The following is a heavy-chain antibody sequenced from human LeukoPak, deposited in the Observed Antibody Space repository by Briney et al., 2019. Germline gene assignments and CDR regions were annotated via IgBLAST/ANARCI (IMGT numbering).Heavy chain of an antibody. J-gene: IGHJ6*03. V-gene: IGHV1-2*02. Sequence: GASVKVSCKASGYTFTGYYMHWVRQAPGQGLEWMGWINPNSGGTNYAQKFQGRVTMTRDTSISTAYMELSRLRSDDTAVYYCARTTVTTYVYYYYYYMDVWGKGTTVTIPS. CDR1: GYTFTGYY. CDR3: ARTTVTTYVYYYYYYMDV. CDR2: INPNSGGT. D-gene: IGHD4-17*01.